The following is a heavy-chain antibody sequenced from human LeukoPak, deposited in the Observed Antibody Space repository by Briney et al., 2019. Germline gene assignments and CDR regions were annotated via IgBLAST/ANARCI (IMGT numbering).Heavy chain of an antibody. CDR1: GGSISSYY. D-gene: IGHD4-17*01. CDR2: IYYSGGT. CDR3: ARGLAGDYGDYGFDY. V-gene: IGHV4-59*01. J-gene: IGHJ4*02. Sequence: SETLSLTCTVSGGSISSYYWSWIRQPPGKGLEWIGYIYYSGGTNYNPSLKSRVTISVDTSKNQFSLKLSSVTAADTAVYYCARGLAGDYGDYGFDYWGQGTLVTVSS.